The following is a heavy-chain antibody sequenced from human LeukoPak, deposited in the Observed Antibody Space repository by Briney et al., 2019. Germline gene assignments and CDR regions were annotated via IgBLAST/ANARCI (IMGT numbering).Heavy chain of an antibody. V-gene: IGHV1-2*02. J-gene: IGHJ4*02. Sequence: ASVKVSCKASGYTFTGYYMHWVRQAPGQGLEWMGWINPNSGGTNYAQKFQGGVTMTRDTSISTAYMELSRLRSDDTAVYYCARDLGYYDSSGYWSNYWGQGTLVTVSS. CDR1: GYTFTGYY. CDR2: INPNSGGT. D-gene: IGHD3-22*01. CDR3: ARDLGYYDSSGYWSNY.